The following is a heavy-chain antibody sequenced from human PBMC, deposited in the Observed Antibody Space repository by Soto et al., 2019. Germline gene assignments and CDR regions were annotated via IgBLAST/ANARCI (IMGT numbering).Heavy chain of an antibody. D-gene: IGHD6-13*01. J-gene: IGHJ5*02. Sequence: VQLQESGPGLVKPSETLSLICTVSGGSISSDYLSWIRQPAGKGLEWIGRVYTSGYSNSNPPLKSRVTMSVDTSKKQFSLNLSSVTAADTAVYYCAREPTTAGTVNGFDPWGQGTLVTVSS. V-gene: IGHV4-4*07. CDR3: AREPTTAGTVNGFDP. CDR2: VYTSGYS. CDR1: GGSISSDY.